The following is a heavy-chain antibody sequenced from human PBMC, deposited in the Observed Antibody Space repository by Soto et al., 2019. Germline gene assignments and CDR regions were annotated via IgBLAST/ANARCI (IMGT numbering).Heavy chain of an antibody. Sequence: PGGSLRLSCVACGFTFRSYSFSWVRQAPWKGLEWVAGIGAGDVGTYYADSVKGRFTISRDDSKNTLYLQMISPRAEDTAVYYFSKHLHIVVRFYPLFSFYGLDVWGQRTTVTVCS. CDR3: SKHLHIVVRFYPLFSFYGLDV. CDR2: IGAGDVGT. V-gene: IGHV3-23*01. J-gene: IGHJ6*02. CDR1: GFTFRSYS. D-gene: IGHD2-2*01.